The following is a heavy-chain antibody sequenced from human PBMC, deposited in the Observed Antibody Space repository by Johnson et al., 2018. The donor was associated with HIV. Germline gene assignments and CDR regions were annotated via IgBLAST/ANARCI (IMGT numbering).Heavy chain of an antibody. CDR1: GFTFSSYG. CDR2: IRYDGSNK. J-gene: IGHJ3*02. D-gene: IGHD2-21*01. CDR3: ARAGVVFSTASHDAFDI. Sequence: QVQLVESGGGLVQPGGSLRLSCAASGFTFSSYGMHWVRQAPGKGLEWVAFIRYDGSNKYYADSVKGRFTISRDNSKNTLYLQMNSLRAEDTAVYYCARAGVVFSTASHDAFDIWGQGTMVTVSS. V-gene: IGHV3-30*02.